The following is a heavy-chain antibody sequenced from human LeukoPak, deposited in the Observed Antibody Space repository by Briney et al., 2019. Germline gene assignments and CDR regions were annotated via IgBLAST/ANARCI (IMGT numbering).Heavy chain of an antibody. D-gene: IGHD2-15*01. CDR2: INHRGST. V-gene: IGHV4-34*01. CDR1: GFTLSSYA. J-gene: IGHJ4*02. CDR3: ARAPGAALD. Sequence: GSLRLSCAASGFTLSSYAMSWIRQPPGKGLEWIGEINHRGSTNYNPSLKSRVTVSLDTSKNQFSLKLSSVTAADTAVYYCARAPGAALDWGQGTLVTVSS.